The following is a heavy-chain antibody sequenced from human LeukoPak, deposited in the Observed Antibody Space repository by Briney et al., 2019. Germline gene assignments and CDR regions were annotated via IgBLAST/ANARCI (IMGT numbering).Heavy chain of an antibody. Sequence: ASVKVSCKASGYTFTSYALSWVRQAPGQGLEWMGGIIPIFGTANYAQKFQGRVTITADESTSTAYMELSSLRSEDTAVYYCASLAVAGRGDYWGQGTLVTVSS. CDR2: IIPIFGTA. CDR3: ASLAVAGRGDY. J-gene: IGHJ4*02. CDR1: GYTFTSYA. D-gene: IGHD6-19*01. V-gene: IGHV1-69*13.